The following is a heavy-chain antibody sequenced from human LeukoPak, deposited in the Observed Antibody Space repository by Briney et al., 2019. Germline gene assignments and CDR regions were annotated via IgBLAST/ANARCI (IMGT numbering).Heavy chain of an antibody. CDR2: LYYTGST. J-gene: IGHJ4*02. D-gene: IGHD3-22*01. V-gene: IGHV4-59*08. CDR3: GRLGGYYSPFDY. CDR1: GGSISSHY. Sequence: SETLSLTCSVSGGSISSHYWSWIRQPPGKGLEWIGYLYYTGSTNYNPSLKSRVIISVDTSKNQFSLKLSSVTAADTALYYCGRLGGYYSPFDYWGQGILVTVSS.